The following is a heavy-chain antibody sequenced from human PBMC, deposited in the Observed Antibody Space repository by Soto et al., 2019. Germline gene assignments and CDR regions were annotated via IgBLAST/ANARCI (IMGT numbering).Heavy chain of an antibody. V-gene: IGHV1-69*12. D-gene: IGHD1-26*01. J-gene: IGHJ4*02. Sequence: QVQLVQSGAEVKKPGSSVTVSCKASGGTFSSYAISWVRQAPGRGLEWMGGIIPIVGTANYAQKFQGSVTITADESTSTAYMELSSLRSEDTAVYYCARGLGSAHFDYWGQGTLVTVSS. CDR1: GGTFSSYA. CDR2: IIPIVGTA. CDR3: ARGLGSAHFDY.